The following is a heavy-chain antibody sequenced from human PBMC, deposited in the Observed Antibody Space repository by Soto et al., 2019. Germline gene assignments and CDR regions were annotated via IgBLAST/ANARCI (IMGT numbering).Heavy chain of an antibody. CDR3: ARLLKGGTSDWIHIDC. CDR2: IDGNDQK. Sequence: SVAMRVNPTHTLSRTFPLSGLSLTTSGISVTWIREPPVKALEWLALIDGNDQKYYNSSLKTRLTLSKDTSKNHVVLTMTNMDPLDTGTYFCARLLKGGTSDWIHIDCWGQGILVTDYS. D-gene: IGHD3-9*01. V-gene: IGHV2-70*01. CDR1: GLSLTTSGIS. J-gene: IGHJ4*02.